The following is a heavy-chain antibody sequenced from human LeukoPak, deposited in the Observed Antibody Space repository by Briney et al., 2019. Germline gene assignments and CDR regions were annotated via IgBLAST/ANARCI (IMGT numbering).Heavy chain of an antibody. Sequence: SQTLSLNCTVSGGSISSGSYYWSWIRQPAGKGLEWIGRISTSGSTNYNPSLKSRLTISVDTSKNQFSLKLTSVTAADTAVYYCARDSGDYPYFMDVWGTGTTVTVSS. V-gene: IGHV4-61*02. CDR3: ARDSGDYPYFMDV. J-gene: IGHJ6*03. CDR2: ISTSGST. CDR1: GGSISSGSYY. D-gene: IGHD4-17*01.